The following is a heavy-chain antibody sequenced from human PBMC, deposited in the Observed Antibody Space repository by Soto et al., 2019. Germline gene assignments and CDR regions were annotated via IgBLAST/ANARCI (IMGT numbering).Heavy chain of an antibody. CDR3: ARYWHSYSPNYFRGMDA. CDR1: GYSFTTDW. CDR2: IYPGDSDT. D-gene: IGHD5-18*01. V-gene: IGHV5-51*01. J-gene: IGHJ6*02. Sequence: GESLKISCKASGYSFTTDWIGWVRQMPGKGLEWKGIIYPGDSDTRYSPSFQGQVTISADKSISTAYLQWSSLKASDTAMYYCARYWHSYSPNYFRGMDAWGQGTTVTVSS.